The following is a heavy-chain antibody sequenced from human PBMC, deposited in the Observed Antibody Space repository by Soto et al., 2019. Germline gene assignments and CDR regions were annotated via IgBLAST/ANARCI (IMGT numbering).Heavy chain of an antibody. Sequence: QVQLQQWGAGLLKPSETLSLTCAVYGGSFSGYYWSWIRQPPGKGLEWIGEINHRGSTNYNPSLKSRVTISVDTSKNQFSLKLSSVTAADTAVYYCARYLTHDSSGTTEHWGQGTLVTVSS. CDR1: GGSFSGYY. J-gene: IGHJ1*01. CDR2: INHRGST. CDR3: ARYLTHDSSGTTEH. V-gene: IGHV4-34*01. D-gene: IGHD3-22*01.